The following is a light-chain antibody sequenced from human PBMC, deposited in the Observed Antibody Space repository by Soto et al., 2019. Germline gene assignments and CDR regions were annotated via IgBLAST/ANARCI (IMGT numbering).Light chain of an antibody. CDR2: AAS. J-gene: IGKJ1*01. CDR1: QSIVTY. Sequence: DIQMTHSPSSLSASVCDRVTITFRASQSIVTYLNWYLQKPGKAPKLLIYAASNLQSGVPSRFSGSGSGTDFTLTISSLQPEDFATYFCQQSYSTPPWTFGQGTKVDIK. V-gene: IGKV1-39*01. CDR3: QQSYSTPPWT.